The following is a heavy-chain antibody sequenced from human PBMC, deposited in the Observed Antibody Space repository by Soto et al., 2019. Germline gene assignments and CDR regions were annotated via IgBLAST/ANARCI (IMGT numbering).Heavy chain of an antibody. CDR1: GGTFSSYT. CDR3: ASRYDSSDY. Sequence: QVQLVQSGAEVKKPGSSVKVSCKASGGTFSSYTISWVRQAPGQGLEWMGRIIPILGIANYAQKSQGRATITADKSTSTAYMELSSLRSEDTAVYYCASRYDSSDYWGQGTLVTVSS. J-gene: IGHJ4*02. D-gene: IGHD3-22*01. CDR2: IIPILGIA. V-gene: IGHV1-69*02.